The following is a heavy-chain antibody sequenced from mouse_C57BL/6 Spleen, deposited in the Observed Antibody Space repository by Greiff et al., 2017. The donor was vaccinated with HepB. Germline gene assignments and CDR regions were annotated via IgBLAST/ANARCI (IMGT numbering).Heavy chain of an antibody. Sequence: QVQLQQPGAELVMPGASVKLSCKASGYTFTSYWMHWVKQRPGQGLEWIGEIDPSDSYTNYNQKFKGKSTLTVDQSSSTAYMQLSSLTSEDSAVYYCAKSGYSVLAMDYWGQGTSVTVSS. CDR3: AKSGYSVLAMDY. J-gene: IGHJ4*01. V-gene: IGHV1-69*01. D-gene: IGHD2-12*01. CDR2: IDPSDSYT. CDR1: GYTFTSYW.